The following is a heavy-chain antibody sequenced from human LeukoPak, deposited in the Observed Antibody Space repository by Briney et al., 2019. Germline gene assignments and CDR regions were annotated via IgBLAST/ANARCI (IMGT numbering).Heavy chain of an antibody. J-gene: IGHJ3*02. V-gene: IGHV4-59*12. CDR1: GGSIRSYY. Sequence: PSETLSLTCTVSGGSIRSYYWSWIRQLPGEGLEWIGSIYYSGSTYYNPSLKSRVTISVDTSKNQFSLKLSSVTAADTAVYYCASDNKIWFGESTHAFDIWGQGTMVTVSS. CDR3: ASDNKIWFGESTHAFDI. D-gene: IGHD3-10*01. CDR2: IYYSGST.